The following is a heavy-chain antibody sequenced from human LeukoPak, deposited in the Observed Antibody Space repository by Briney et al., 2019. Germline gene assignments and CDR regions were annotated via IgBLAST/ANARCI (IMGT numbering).Heavy chain of an antibody. CDR2: INSDGSST. CDR1: GFTFSSYW. D-gene: IGHD2-15*01. V-gene: IGHV3-74*01. CDR3: ARVRASYCSGGSCYPTDYYYGMDV. J-gene: IGHJ6*02. Sequence: PGGSLRLSCAASGFTFSSYWMHWVRQAPGKGRVWVSRINSDGSSTSYADSVKGRFTISRDNAKNTLYLQMNSLRAEDTAVYYCARVRASYCSGGSCYPTDYYYGMDVWGQGTTVTVSS.